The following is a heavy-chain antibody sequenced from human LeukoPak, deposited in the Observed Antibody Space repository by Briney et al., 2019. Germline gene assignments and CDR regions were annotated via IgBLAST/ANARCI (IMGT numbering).Heavy chain of an antibody. CDR3: ARARIGGYYDSSGYPLGY. CDR1: GYTFTSYG. CDR2: INAGNGNT. D-gene: IGHD3-22*01. J-gene: IGHJ4*02. V-gene: IGHV1-3*01. Sequence: ASVKVSCKASGYTFTSYGISWVRQAPGQRLEWMGWINAGNGNTKYSQKFQGRVTITRDTSASTAYMELSSLRSEDTAVYYCARARIGGYYDSSGYPLGYWGQGTLVTVSS.